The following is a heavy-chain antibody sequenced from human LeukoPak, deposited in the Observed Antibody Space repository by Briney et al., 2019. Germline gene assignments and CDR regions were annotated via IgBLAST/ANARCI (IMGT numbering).Heavy chain of an antibody. CDR1: GFTFGDST. J-gene: IGHJ6*02. V-gene: IGHV3-49*04. CDR3: TRGGGVTMVRGINYYSNMDV. D-gene: IGHD3-10*01. Sequence: GGSLRLSCSASGFTFGDSTMSWVRQAPGKGLDWVGLIRSKTYGGTSEHAASVKGRFTISRDDSKSVAYLQMNSLKPEDTAVYYCTRGGGVTMVRGINYYSNMDVWGQGTTVIVSS. CDR2: IRSKTYGGTS.